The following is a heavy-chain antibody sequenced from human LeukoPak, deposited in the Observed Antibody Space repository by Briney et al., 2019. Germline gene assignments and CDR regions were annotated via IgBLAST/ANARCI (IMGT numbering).Heavy chain of an antibody. CDR3: ARSSYHLRYSSGWYY. Sequence: SVKVSCKASGGTFSSYAISWVRQAPGQGLEWMGGIIPIFGTANYAQKFQGRVTITADDSTSTAYMELSSLRSEDTAVYYCARSSYHLRYSSGWYYWGQGTLVTVSS. J-gene: IGHJ4*02. CDR1: GGTFSSYA. CDR2: IIPIFGTA. D-gene: IGHD6-19*01. V-gene: IGHV1-69*13.